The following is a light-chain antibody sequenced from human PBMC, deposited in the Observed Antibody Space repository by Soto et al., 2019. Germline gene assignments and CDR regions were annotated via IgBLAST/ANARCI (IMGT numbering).Light chain of an antibody. CDR3: QEYNTHSRYT. Sequence: DIQMTQSPSTLSASVGDRVTITCRASQSISGWLAWYQQKPGKAPKLLIYKASRLQSGVPSRFSGSGSGTEFTLTISSLQPDDFATYYCQEYNTHSRYTFGQRTKLEIK. J-gene: IGKJ2*01. V-gene: IGKV1-5*03. CDR2: KAS. CDR1: QSISGW.